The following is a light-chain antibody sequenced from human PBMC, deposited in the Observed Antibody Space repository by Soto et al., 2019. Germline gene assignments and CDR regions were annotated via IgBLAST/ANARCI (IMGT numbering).Light chain of an antibody. CDR1: QSISSW. Sequence: DIQMTQSPSTLSASVGDRVTITCRASQSISSWLAWYQQKPGKAPKLLIYKASSLEGGVPSRFSGSGSGTDFTLTISSLHADDFATYYCQQYNNYWTFGQGTKVEIK. CDR2: KAS. J-gene: IGKJ1*01. CDR3: QQYNNYWT. V-gene: IGKV1-5*03.